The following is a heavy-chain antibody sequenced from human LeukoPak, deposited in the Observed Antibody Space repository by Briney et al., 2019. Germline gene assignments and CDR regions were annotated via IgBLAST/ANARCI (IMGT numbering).Heavy chain of an antibody. Sequence: GGSLRLSCAASGFSFSRYWIHWVRQAPGKGLEWVSRINPDGSTTTYADSVKGRFTISRDNAENTVYLQMNSLRAEDTAVYYCARVLSGSWDWFDPWGQGTLVTVSS. CDR1: GFSFSRYW. CDR3: ARVLSGSWDWFDP. D-gene: IGHD3-22*01. CDR2: INPDGSTT. J-gene: IGHJ5*02. V-gene: IGHV3-74*01.